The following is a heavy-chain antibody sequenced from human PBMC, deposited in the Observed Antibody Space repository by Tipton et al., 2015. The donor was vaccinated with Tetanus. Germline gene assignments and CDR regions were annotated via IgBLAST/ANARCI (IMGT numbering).Heavy chain of an antibody. CDR3: ARGCRSDGKCYIMEK. CDR1: GFSFSKFG. J-gene: IGHJ4*02. Sequence: SLRLSCAASGFSFSKFGMHWVRQAPGKGLEWVGIISDDESHKKYGDSVKGRFTMSRDNSKNTVYLQMNSLRVEDTAVYFCARGCRSDGKCYIMEKWGQGTLVTVSS. D-gene: IGHD5-24*01. V-gene: IGHV3-30*03. CDR2: ISDDESHK.